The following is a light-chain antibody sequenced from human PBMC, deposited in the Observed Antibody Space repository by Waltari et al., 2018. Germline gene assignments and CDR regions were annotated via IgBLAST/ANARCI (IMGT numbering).Light chain of an antibody. Sequence: DIVMTQSPLSLPVTPGEPASISCRSSQSLLQTNGNNYLAWYLQKPGQSPQLLIHLASKRASGVPDRFSGSGSGTDFTLKISRVEAEDVGVYYCMQGLKTPITFGQGTRLEIK. CDR2: LAS. CDR3: MQGLKTPIT. J-gene: IGKJ5*01. CDR1: QSLLQTNGNNY. V-gene: IGKV2-28*01.